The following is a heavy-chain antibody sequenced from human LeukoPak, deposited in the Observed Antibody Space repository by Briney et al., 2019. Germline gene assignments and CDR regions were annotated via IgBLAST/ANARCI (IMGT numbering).Heavy chain of an antibody. D-gene: IGHD2-15*01. CDR2: IKQDGSDK. V-gene: IGHV3-7*01. J-gene: IGHJ4*02. CDR1: GVTFINSW. CDR3: ARGIWVAF. Sequence: GGALRLSCAASGVTFINSWMGGGRQAPGQGLEWVANIKQDGSDKYYVDSVKGRFTISRDNAKNSVYLQMNSLRVEDTALYYCARGIWVAFRGQGALVTVSS.